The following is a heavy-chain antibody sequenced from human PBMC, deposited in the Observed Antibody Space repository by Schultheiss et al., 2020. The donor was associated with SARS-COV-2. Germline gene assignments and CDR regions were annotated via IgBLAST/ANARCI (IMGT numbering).Heavy chain of an antibody. Sequence: GGSLRLSCKGSGYSFTSYWIGWVRQMPGKGLEWMGIIYPGDSDTRYSPSFQGQVTISADKSISTAYLQWSSLRSEDTAVYYCARGGGWPTGTRWFDPWGQGTLVTVSS. D-gene: IGHD6-19*01. CDR2: IYPGDSDT. CDR3: ARGGGWPTGTRWFDP. CDR1: GYSFTSYW. V-gene: IGHV5-51*01. J-gene: IGHJ5*02.